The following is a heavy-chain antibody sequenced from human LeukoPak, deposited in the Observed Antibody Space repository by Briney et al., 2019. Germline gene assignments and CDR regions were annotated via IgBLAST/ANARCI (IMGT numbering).Heavy chain of an antibody. Sequence: GGSLRLSCAASGYTFRNHAMHWVRQAPGKGLEYVSAINSNGDTTYYGNSVKGRFTISRDNSKSTLYLQMGSLRPADTAVYYCAREERGLAIDYWGQGALVTVSS. CDR1: GYTFRNHA. V-gene: IGHV3-64*01. D-gene: IGHD3/OR15-3a*01. J-gene: IGHJ4*02. CDR3: AREERGLAIDY. CDR2: INSNGDTT.